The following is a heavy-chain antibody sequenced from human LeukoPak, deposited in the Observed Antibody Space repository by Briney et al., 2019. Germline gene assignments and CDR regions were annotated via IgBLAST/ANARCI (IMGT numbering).Heavy chain of an antibody. D-gene: IGHD1-26*01. CDR3: ARQQRISGTYMNWLDP. CDR1: GDSINSRSYY. V-gene: IGHV4-39*01. CDR2: VYYTGST. Sequence: KTSETLSLTCTVSGDSINSRSYYWGWIRQPPGKGLEWIGAVYYTGSTYYNPSLKSQVTISLDTSKRQCSLKVSSVTAADTAIYYCARQQRISGTYMNWLDPWGQGTLVTVSS. J-gene: IGHJ5*02.